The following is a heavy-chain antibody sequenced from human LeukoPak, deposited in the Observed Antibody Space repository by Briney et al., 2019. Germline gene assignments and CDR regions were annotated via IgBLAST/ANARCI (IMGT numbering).Heavy chain of an antibody. CDR2: MNPNSRNT. Sequence: ASVRVSCTASEYTFTSYDINWVRQAAGQGREWVGWMNPNSRNTGYAQKFQGRVTMTMNTAISTAYMELSSLRSDDTAVYYCARVYSDSSGYYVQGFDYWGQGTLVTVSS. J-gene: IGHJ4*02. V-gene: IGHV1-8*01. CDR1: EYTFTSYD. D-gene: IGHD3-22*01. CDR3: ARVYSDSSGYYVQGFDY.